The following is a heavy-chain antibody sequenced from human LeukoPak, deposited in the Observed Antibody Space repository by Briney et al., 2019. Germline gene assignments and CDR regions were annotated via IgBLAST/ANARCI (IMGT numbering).Heavy chain of an antibody. V-gene: IGHV4-59*01. D-gene: IGHD6-13*01. J-gene: IGHJ4*02. Sequence: PSETLSLTCTVSGGSISSYYWSWLRQPPGKGLEWIGYIYYSGSTNYNPSLKSRVTISVDTSKNQFSLKLSSVTAADTAVYYYASATSLIAAGGRWPTGFDYWGQGTLVTVSS. CDR1: GGSISSYY. CDR2: IYYSGST. CDR3: ASATSLIAAGGRWPTGFDY.